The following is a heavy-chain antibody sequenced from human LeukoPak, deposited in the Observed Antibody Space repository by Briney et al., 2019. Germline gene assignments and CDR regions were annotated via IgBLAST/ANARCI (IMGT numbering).Heavy chain of an antibody. CDR2: IYYSGST. CDR3: ARASGYYDSSGYLYYFDY. Sequence: SETLSLTCTVSGGSISSYYWSWIRQPPGKGLEWIGYIYYSGSTNYNPSLKSRVTISVDTSKNQFSLKLSSVTAADTAVYYCARASGYYDSSGYLYYFDYWGQGTLVTVSS. J-gene: IGHJ4*02. CDR1: GGSISSYY. D-gene: IGHD3-22*01. V-gene: IGHV4-59*01.